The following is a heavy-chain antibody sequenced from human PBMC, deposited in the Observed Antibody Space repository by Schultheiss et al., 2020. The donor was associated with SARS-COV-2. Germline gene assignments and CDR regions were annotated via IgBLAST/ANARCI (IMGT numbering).Heavy chain of an antibody. CDR1: GGSISSSNW. J-gene: IGHJ6*02. Sequence: SETLSLTCAVSGGSISSSNWWSWVRQPPGKGLEWIGEIYHSGSTYYNPSLKSRVTISVDTSKNQFSLKLSSVTAADTAVYYCARAMGELWLGYYYYYYGMDVWGQGTTVTVSS. CDR2: IYHSGST. V-gene: IGHV4-4*02. D-gene: IGHD5-18*01. CDR3: ARAMGELWLGYYYYYYGMDV.